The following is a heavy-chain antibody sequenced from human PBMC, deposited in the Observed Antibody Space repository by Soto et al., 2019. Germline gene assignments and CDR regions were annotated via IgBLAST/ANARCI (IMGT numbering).Heavy chain of an antibody. CDR2: IGTQHDS. J-gene: IGHJ5*02. D-gene: IGHD2-8*02. CDR1: GFTFSAFD. Sequence: EVQLVESGGGLVEPGGSLRLSCAASGFTFSAFDMHWVRQATGKGLELVASIGTQHDSYYPDSVKGRFTISRENAKNSLYLKMTSLRAGDAVLYFCARQASYWHGGGGWFDPWGQGTLVTVSS. CDR3: ARQASYWHGGGGWFDP. V-gene: IGHV3-13*01.